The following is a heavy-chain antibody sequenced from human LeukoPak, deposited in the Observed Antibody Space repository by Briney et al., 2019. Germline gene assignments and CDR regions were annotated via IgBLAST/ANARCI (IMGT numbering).Heavy chain of an antibody. CDR3: ARRRTIALNWFDP. CDR1: GFTFSSYE. CDR2: IYYSGST. V-gene: IGHV4-39*01. J-gene: IGHJ5*02. D-gene: IGHD3-3*02. Sequence: PGGSLRLSCAASGFTFSSYEMNWIRQPPGKGLEWIGSIYYSGSTYYNPSLKSRVTISVDTSKNQFSLKLSSVTAADTAVYYCARRRTIALNWFDPWGQGTLVTVSS.